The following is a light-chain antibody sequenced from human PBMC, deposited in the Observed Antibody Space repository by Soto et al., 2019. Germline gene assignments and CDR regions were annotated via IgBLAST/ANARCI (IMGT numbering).Light chain of an antibody. V-gene: IGLV2-14*03. Sequence: QSALTQPASLSGSPGQSITISCTGTSSDIGSSNYVSWYQQHPGKAPKLMIFDVSYRPSGISGRFSGSKSGNTASLTISGLQPEDEADYYCSSYGASSTLFGGGTKVTVL. CDR2: DVS. CDR3: SSYGASSTL. CDR1: SSDIGSSNY. J-gene: IGLJ3*02.